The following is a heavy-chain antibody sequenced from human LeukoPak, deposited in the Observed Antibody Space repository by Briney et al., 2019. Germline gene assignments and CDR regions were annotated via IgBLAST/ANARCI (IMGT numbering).Heavy chain of an antibody. D-gene: IGHD3-22*01. J-gene: IGHJ4*02. V-gene: IGHV4-39*07. Sequence: PSETLSLTRTVSGGSISSSSYYWGWIRQPPGKGLEWIGSVSYSGSTYYNPSLKSRVTISVDTSKNQFSLKLSSVTAADTAVYYCARVAYYYDSSGYYYSNFDYWGQGTLVTVSS. CDR2: VSYSGST. CDR3: ARVAYYYDSSGYYYSNFDY. CDR1: GGSISSSSYY.